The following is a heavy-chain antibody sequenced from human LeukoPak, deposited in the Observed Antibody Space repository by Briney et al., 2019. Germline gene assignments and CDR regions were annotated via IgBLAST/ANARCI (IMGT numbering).Heavy chain of an antibody. CDR2: ISYDGSNK. J-gene: IGHJ4*02. Sequence: GGSLRLSCAASGFTFSSYAMHWVRQAPGKGLEWVAVISYDGSNKYYADSVKGRFTISRDNSKNTLYLQMNSLRAEDTAVYYCARNRGGELSKYFFDYWGQGTLVTVSS. CDR1: GFTFSSYA. D-gene: IGHD1-7*01. V-gene: IGHV3-30-3*01. CDR3: ARNRGGELSKYFFDY.